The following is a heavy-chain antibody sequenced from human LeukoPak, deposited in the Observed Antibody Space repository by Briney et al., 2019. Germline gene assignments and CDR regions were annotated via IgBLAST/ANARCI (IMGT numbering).Heavy chain of an antibody. V-gene: IGHV3-53*01. J-gene: IGHJ4*02. CDR2: IYDGGDK. D-gene: IGHD3-3*02. Sequence: HPGGSLRLSCAASGFSVSSNYMNWVRQAPGKGLDWVSVIYDGGDKHYADSVRGRFIISRDSSTNTLYLQMTSLRVEDTAVYYCARGAFDWGQGTLVTVSS. CDR3: ARGAFD. CDR1: GFSVSSNY.